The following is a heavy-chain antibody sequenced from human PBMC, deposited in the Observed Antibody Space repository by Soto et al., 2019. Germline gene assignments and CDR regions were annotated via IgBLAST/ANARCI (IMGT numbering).Heavy chain of an antibody. J-gene: IGHJ4*02. CDR3: ARWVRGSYPHRIQYYFDY. D-gene: IGHD1-26*01. V-gene: IGHV1-69*13. Sequence: RASVKVSCKASGGTFSSYAISWVRQAPGQGLEWMGGIIPIFGTANYAQKFQGRVTITADESTSTAYMELSSLRSEDTAVYYCARWVRGSYPHRIQYYFDYWGQGTLVTVSS. CDR1: GGTFSSYA. CDR2: IIPIFGTA.